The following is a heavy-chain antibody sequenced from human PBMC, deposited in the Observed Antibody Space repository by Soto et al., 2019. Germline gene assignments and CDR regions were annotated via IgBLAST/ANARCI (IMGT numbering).Heavy chain of an antibody. D-gene: IGHD3-10*01. CDR2: ISGSGGST. CDR3: AKDQGSVSTEYYYYYHMDV. Sequence: GGSLRLSCAASGFTFSSYAMSWVRQAPGKGLEWVSAISGSGGSTYYADSVKGRFTISRDNSKNTHYLQMNRLRAEDTAVYYGAKDQGSVSTEYYYYYHMDVWGKGTTVTVSS. CDR1: GFTFSSYA. J-gene: IGHJ6*03. V-gene: IGHV3-23*01.